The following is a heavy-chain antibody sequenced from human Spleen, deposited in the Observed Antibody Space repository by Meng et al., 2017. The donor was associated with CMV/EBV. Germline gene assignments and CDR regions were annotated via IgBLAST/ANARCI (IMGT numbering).Heavy chain of an antibody. V-gene: IGHV1-18*01. CDR2: ITVYNGDT. Sequence: ASVKVSCKASGYTFSNYGITWVRQAPGQGLEWMGWITVYNGDTTYAQKFQGRVTMTTDTSTTTAYMELSSLRSDDTAIYYCTRALLGHPQDYWGQGTLVTVSS. J-gene: IGHJ4*02. CDR3: TRALLGHPQDY. CDR1: GYTFSNYG.